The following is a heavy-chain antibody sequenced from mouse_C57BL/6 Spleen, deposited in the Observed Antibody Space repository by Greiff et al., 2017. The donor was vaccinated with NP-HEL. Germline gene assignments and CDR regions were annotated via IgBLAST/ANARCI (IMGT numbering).Heavy chain of an antibody. V-gene: IGHV1-55*01. CDR2: IYPGSGST. CDR1: GYTFTSYW. D-gene: IGHD2-12*01. J-gene: IGHJ2*01. Sequence: VQLQQSGAELVKPGASVKMSCKASGYTFTSYWITWVKQTPGQGLEWIGDIYPGSGSTNYNEKFKSKATLTVDTSSSTAYMQLSSLTSEDSAVYYCARSYNSLFWGQGTTLTVSS. CDR3: ARSYNSLF.